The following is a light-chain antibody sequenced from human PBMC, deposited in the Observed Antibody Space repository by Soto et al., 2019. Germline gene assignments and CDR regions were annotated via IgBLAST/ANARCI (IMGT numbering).Light chain of an antibody. CDR3: QQYDTYPFT. J-gene: IGKJ3*01. CDR1: QSINNW. V-gene: IGKV1-5*03. CDR2: KAS. Sequence: DIQMTQSPSTLSASLGDRVPITCRARQSINNWLASYQQKPGKAPKVLIYKASSLESGVPSRFSGSDSGTDFTLAINSLQPDDFATYYCQQYDTYPFTFGPGTKVDIK.